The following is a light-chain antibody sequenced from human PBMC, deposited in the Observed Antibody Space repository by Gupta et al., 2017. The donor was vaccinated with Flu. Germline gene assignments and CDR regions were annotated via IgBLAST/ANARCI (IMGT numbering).Light chain of an antibody. J-gene: IGLJ3*02. CDR3: SSDTSSSTLG. V-gene: IGLV2-14*01. Sequence: QSALTQPASVSGSPGQSITISCTGTSSDVGGYNYVSWYQQHPGKAPKLMIYEVSNRPAGVASRFSGSKSGNTASLTISGRQAEDEADYYCSSDTSSSTLGFGGGTKLTVL. CDR1: SSDVGGYNY. CDR2: EVS.